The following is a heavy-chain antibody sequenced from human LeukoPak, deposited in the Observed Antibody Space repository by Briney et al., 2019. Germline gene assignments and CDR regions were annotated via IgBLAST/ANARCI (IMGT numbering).Heavy chain of an antibody. CDR2: MNPDSGGT. V-gene: IGHV1-2*02. CDR3: AVSGNGTFDY. D-gene: IGHD4-23*01. J-gene: IGHJ4*02. Sequence: GASVKVSCKASGYTFTGYYIHWVRKAPGQGLGWMGWMNPDSGGTNYAQRFQGRVTMTRDTSISTAYMELSRLRSDDTAVYYCAVSGNGTFDYWGQGPLVTVSS. CDR1: GYTFTGYY.